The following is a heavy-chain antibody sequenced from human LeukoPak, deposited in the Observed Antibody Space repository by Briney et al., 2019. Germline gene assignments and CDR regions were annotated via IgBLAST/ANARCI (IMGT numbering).Heavy chain of an antibody. CDR1: GASFSDDY. Sequence: PSETLSLTCAVSGASFSDDYWTWIRQPPAKGLEWIGDINHSGNTNYNPSLKSRVTISLHTSKNQFSLKLSSATAADTAVYYCARGKVWYGELEDAYYFDSWGQGTLVTVSS. V-gene: IGHV4-34*01. D-gene: IGHD3-10*01. CDR3: ARGKVWYGELEDAYYFDS. CDR2: INHSGNT. J-gene: IGHJ4*02.